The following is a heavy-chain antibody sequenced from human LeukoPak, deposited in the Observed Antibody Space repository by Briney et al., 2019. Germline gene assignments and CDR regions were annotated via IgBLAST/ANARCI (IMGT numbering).Heavy chain of an antibody. J-gene: IGHJ6*02. CDR2: IYYSGST. CDR3: ARILEVWGSNYYYGMDV. D-gene: IGHD3-16*01. Sequence: NPSQTLSLTCTVSGGSISSGGYYWSWIRQHPGKGLEWIGYIYYSGSTNYNPSLKSRVTISVDTSKNQFSLKLSSVTAADTAVYYCARILEVWGSNYYYGMDVWGQGTTVTVSS. CDR1: GGSISSGGYY. V-gene: IGHV4-61*08.